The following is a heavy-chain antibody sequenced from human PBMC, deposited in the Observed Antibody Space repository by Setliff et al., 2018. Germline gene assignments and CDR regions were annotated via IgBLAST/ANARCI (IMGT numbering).Heavy chain of an antibody. Sequence: SETLSLTCTVSGYSISSGYYWGWIRQPPGKGLEWIGSIYYSGSTYYNPSLKSRVTISVDTSKNQFSLKLSSVTAADTAVYYCARGYSGYNFWAFDIWGQGTMVTVSS. V-gene: IGHV4-38-2*02. CDR2: IYYSGST. D-gene: IGHD5-12*01. J-gene: IGHJ3*02. CDR3: ARGYSGYNFWAFDI. CDR1: GYSISSGYY.